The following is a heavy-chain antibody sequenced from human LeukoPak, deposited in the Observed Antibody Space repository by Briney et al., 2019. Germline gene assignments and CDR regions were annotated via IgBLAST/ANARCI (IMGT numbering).Heavy chain of an antibody. Sequence: AAVKVSCKASGYTFTCYYMHWVRQAPGQGLEWMGIINPSGGSTSYAQKFQGRVTMTRDMSTSTVYMELSSLRSEDTAVYYCARDSSHYDFWSGYAPHFDYWGQGTLVTVSS. CDR1: GYTFTCYY. J-gene: IGHJ4*02. D-gene: IGHD3-3*01. CDR2: INPSGGST. V-gene: IGHV1-46*01. CDR3: ARDSSHYDFWSGYAPHFDY.